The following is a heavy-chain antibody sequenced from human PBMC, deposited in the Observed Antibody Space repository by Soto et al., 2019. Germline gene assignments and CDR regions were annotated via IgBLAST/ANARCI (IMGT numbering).Heavy chain of an antibody. Sequence: SETLSLTCTVSGDSISSGDYYWSWIRQPPGKGLEWIGYVFYTGGAYYYNPSLKSRVTMSVDTSKNQFSLKLSFVTAADTAVYYCVRDSVRFGPAFDSWGQGTLVTVSS. CDR3: VRDSVRFGPAFDS. V-gene: IGHV4-30-4*01. CDR2: VFYTGGAY. D-gene: IGHD3-3*01. CDR1: GDSISSGDYY. J-gene: IGHJ4*02.